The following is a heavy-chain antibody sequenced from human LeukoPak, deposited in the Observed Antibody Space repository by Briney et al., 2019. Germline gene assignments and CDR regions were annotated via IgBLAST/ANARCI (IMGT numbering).Heavy chain of an antibody. V-gene: IGHV3-23*01. Sequence: PGGSPRLSCAAFGFTFNNYAINWVPQAPGKGLELVSAISGRGVTTFYEDSVTGRFTIYRDNSKNTLYLQMNRLRADDTAVYYCATRDDCSNGVCYGLAYWGQGTLVTVSS. D-gene: IGHD2-8*01. CDR2: ISGRGVTT. J-gene: IGHJ4*02. CDR3: ATRDDCSNGVCYGLAY. CDR1: GFTFNNYA.